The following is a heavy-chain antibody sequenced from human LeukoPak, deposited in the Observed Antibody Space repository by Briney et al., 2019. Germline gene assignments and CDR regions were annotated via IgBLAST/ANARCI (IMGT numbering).Heavy chain of an antibody. CDR2: ISWNSGFI. J-gene: IGHJ4*02. Sequence: QSGGSLRLSCAASGFTFDDYAMHWVRQAPGEGLEWVSGISWNSGFIGYADSVKGRFTISRDNAKNSLYLQMNSLRAEDTAVYFCARELVLDYWGQGTLVTVSS. CDR1: GFTFDDYA. CDR3: ARELVLDY. V-gene: IGHV3-9*01. D-gene: IGHD6-6*01.